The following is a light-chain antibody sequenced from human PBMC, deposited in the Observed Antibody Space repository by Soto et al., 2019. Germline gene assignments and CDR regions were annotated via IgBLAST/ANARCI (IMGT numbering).Light chain of an antibody. CDR2: GAS. CDR3: QQYASSPLA. Sequence: ENVLTQSPGTLSLSPGERATLSCRASQTVGRNYLAWYQQNPGQAPRLLISGASNRATGIPDRFSGSGSGTDFTLTISRLEPEDFAVYYCQQYASSPLAFGGGAKVEIK. J-gene: IGKJ4*01. V-gene: IGKV3-20*01. CDR1: QTVGRNY.